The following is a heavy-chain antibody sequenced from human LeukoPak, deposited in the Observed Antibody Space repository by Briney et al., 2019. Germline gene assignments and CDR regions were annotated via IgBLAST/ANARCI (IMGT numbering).Heavy chain of an antibody. Sequence: PSETLSLTCTVSGGSINNYYWSWIRQPPGKGLEWIGYIFSSGNTYYNPSLKSRVTMSVDTSKNQFSLKLTSVTDADTAVYYCARQGGSYSPFGFWGKGTLVTVSS. CDR1: GGSINNYY. D-gene: IGHD1-26*01. CDR2: IFSSGNT. CDR3: ARQGGSYSPFGF. J-gene: IGHJ4*02. V-gene: IGHV4-59*08.